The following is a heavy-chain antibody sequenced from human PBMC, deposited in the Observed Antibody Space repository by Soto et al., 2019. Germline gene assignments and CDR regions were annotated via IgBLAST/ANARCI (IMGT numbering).Heavy chain of an antibody. Sequence: QGQLVQSGAEVKKPGASVKVSCKASGYTFTKYAIHWVRQPPGQRLEWMGWINAGSGNTKYSQRFEGRVSITRDTSASTAYMEVSSLTSDDTAVYYCVCEQQLATFQHWGQGTLVTVSS. D-gene: IGHD6-13*01. J-gene: IGHJ1*01. CDR2: INAGSGNT. CDR1: GYTFTKYA. CDR3: VCEQQLATFQH. V-gene: IGHV1-3*01.